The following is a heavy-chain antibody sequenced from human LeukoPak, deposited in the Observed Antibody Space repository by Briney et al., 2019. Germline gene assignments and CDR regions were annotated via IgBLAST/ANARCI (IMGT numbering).Heavy chain of an antibody. CDR2: TSYDGGNK. J-gene: IGHJ5*02. CDR1: GFTFNSYA. CDR3: ARDPLS. Sequence: GRSLRLSCAASGFTFNSYAMHWVRQAPGKGLEWVTVTSYDGGNKYYADSVKGRFTISRDNSKNTLYLQMNSLRAEDTAVYYCARDPLSWGQGTLVTVSS. V-gene: IGHV3-30-3*01.